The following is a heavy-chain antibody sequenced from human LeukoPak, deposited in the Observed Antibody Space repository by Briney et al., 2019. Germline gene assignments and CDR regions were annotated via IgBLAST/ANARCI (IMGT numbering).Heavy chain of an antibody. CDR1: GGTFSSYA. D-gene: IGHD3-10*01. CDR2: IIPIFGTA. Sequence: ASVKVSCKASGGTFSSYAISWVRQAPGQGLEWMGGIIPIFGTANYAQKFQGRVTITADESTSTAYMELSSLRSEDTAVYFCTINRGSGSYYNYYYYYGMDVWGQGTTVTVSS. V-gene: IGHV1-69*01. J-gene: IGHJ6*02. CDR3: TINRGSGSYYNYYYYYGMDV.